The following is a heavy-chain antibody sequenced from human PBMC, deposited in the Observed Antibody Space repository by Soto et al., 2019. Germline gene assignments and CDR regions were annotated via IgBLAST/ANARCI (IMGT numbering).Heavy chain of an antibody. D-gene: IGHD2-21*02. CDR3: AKHRARGDSQYYYYYMDV. J-gene: IGHJ6*03. Sequence: GGSLRLSCAASGFTFSSYAMSWVRQAPGKGLEWVSAISGSGGSTYYADSVKGRSTISRDNSKNTLYLQMNSLRAEDTAVYYCAKHRARGDSQYYYYYMDVWGKGTTVTVSS. V-gene: IGHV3-23*01. CDR2: ISGSGGST. CDR1: GFTFSSYA.